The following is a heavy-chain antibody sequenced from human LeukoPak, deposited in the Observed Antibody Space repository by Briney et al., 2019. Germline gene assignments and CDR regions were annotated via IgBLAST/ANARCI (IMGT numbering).Heavy chain of an antibody. CDR2: IIPILGIA. J-gene: IGHJ3*02. CDR1: GGTFSSYA. Sequence: GASVKVSCKASGGTFSSYAISWVRPAPGQGLEWMGRIIPILGIANYAQKFQGRVTITADKSTSTAYMELSSLRSEDTAVYYCARPRLIGDADAFDIWGQGTMVTVSS. CDR3: ARPRLIGDADAFDI. D-gene: IGHD7-27*01. V-gene: IGHV1-69*04.